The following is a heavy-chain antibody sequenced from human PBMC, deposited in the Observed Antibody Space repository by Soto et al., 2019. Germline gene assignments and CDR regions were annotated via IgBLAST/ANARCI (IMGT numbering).Heavy chain of an antibody. CDR3: ARGPTDYYDNSANYFLDY. J-gene: IGHJ4*02. CDR1: GYTFITYG. CDR2: ISTYNGNT. D-gene: IGHD3-22*01. V-gene: IGHV1-18*01. Sequence: ASVKVSCKASGYTFITYGVSWVRQAPGQGLDRLRWISTYNGNTRYAERLQGRVTMTTDTTTNTAYMELRNLRSDDTAVYYCARGPTDYYDNSANYFLDYWGQGTLVTVSS.